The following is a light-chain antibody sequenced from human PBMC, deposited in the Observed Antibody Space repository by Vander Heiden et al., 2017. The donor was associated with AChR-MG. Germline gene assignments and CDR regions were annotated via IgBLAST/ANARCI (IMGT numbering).Light chain of an antibody. CDR2: AAS. CDR3: QQSYSTPEVT. CDR1: QSISSY. J-gene: IGKJ4*01. V-gene: IGKV1-39*01. Sequence: DIQMTQSPSSLSASVGDRVTITCRASQSISSYLNWYQQKPGKAPKLLIDAASSLQSGVPARFSGSGSGTDFTLTISSLQPEDFATYYCQQSYSTPEVTFGGGTKVEIK.